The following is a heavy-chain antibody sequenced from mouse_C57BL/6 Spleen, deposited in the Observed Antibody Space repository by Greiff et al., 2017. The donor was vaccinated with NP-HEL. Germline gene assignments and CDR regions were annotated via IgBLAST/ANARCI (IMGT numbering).Heavy chain of an antibody. D-gene: IGHD1-1*01. J-gene: IGHJ3*01. V-gene: IGHV1-61*01. CDR2: IYPSDSET. CDR1: GYTFTSYW. Sequence: QVQLQQPGAELVRPGSSVKLSCKASGYTFTSYWMDWVKQRPGQGLEWIGNIYPSDSETHYNQKFKDKATLTVDKSSSTAYMQLSSLTSEDSAVYYCAREAYYYDYWGQGTLVTVSA. CDR3: AREAYYYDY.